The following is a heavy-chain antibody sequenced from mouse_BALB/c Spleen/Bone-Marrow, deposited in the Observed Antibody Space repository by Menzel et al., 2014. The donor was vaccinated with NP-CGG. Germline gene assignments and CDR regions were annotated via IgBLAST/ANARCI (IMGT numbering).Heavy chain of an antibody. Sequence: EVMLVESGGGLVKPGGSLKLSCAASGFTFSTYAMSWVRQSPEKRLEWVAEISSGGSYTYYPDTVTGRFTISRDKAKNTLYLEMSSLRSEDTAMYYCARDGYGNSDWGQGTLVTVSA. CDR3: ARDGYGNSD. J-gene: IGHJ3*01. D-gene: IGHD1-1*01. CDR1: GFTFSTYA. CDR2: ISSGGSYT. V-gene: IGHV5-9-4*01.